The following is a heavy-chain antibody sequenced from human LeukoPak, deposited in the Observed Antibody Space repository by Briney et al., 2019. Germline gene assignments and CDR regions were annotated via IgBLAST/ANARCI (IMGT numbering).Heavy chain of an antibody. J-gene: IGHJ6*03. CDR2: IIPIFGTA. CDR1: GGTFSSYA. V-gene: IGHV1-69*05. D-gene: IGHD3-10*01. Sequence: SVNVSCKASGGTFSSYAISWVRQAPGQGLEWMGGIIPIFGTANYAQKFQGRVTITTDESTSTAYMELSMLRSEDTAVYYCAGTVVIRYYFYYYMDVWGQGTTVTVSS. CDR3: AGTVVIRYYFYYYMDV.